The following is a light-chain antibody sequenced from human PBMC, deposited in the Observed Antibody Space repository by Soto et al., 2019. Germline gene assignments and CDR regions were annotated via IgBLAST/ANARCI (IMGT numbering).Light chain of an antibody. Sequence: EIVLTQSPGTLSLSPGERASLSCRASQSFGGSFLAWYQQIPGQAPRLLIYDASMRATGIPDRFSGSGSGTNFTLTISRLEPEDFAVYYCQQYGRSRTFGQGTKVEIK. CDR1: QSFGGSF. CDR2: DAS. J-gene: IGKJ1*01. V-gene: IGKV3-20*01. CDR3: QQYGRSRT.